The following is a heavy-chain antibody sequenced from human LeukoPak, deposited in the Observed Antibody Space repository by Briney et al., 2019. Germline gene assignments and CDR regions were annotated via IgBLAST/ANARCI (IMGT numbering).Heavy chain of an antibody. V-gene: IGHV1-18*01. CDR2: ISAYNGNT. CDR3: ARDRGTWIQLWFPDH. Sequence: ASVKVSCKASGYTFTSYGINWVRQAPGQGLEWMGWISAYNGNTNYAQKLQGRVTMTTDTSTSTAYMELRSLRSDDTAVYYCARDRGTWIQLWFPDHWGQGTLVTVSS. J-gene: IGHJ4*02. D-gene: IGHD5-18*01. CDR1: GYTFTSYG.